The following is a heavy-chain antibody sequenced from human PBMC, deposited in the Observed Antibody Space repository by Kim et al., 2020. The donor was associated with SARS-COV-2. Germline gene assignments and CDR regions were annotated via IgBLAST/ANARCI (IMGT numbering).Heavy chain of an antibody. CDR3: ARQVAGTDRRFDY. D-gene: IGHD6-19*01. CDR1: GGSFSVYH. CDR2: IYVSGST. V-gene: IGHV4-4*07. Sequence: SETLSLICTVSGGSFSVYHWSWIRQPAGKGLEWIGRIYVSGSTNYNPSLKSRVTMSVDTSENQMSLRLSSVTAADTAMYYCARQVAGTDRRFDYWGQGILVTVS. J-gene: IGHJ4*02.